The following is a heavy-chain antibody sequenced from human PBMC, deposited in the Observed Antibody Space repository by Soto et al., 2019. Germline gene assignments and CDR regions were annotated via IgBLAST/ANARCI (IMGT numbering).Heavy chain of an antibody. D-gene: IGHD3-22*01. J-gene: IGHJ4*02. CDR1: GGSLSASQW. CDR3: ARRDYYDSSMDS. Sequence: SETLSLTCAVSGGSLSASQWWSWVRQSPGKGLGWIGEIYHSGSTHYNPYLRSRVTISIDKSTNRFSLRLTSVTAADTAVYYCARRDYYDSSMDSWGQGTLVTVSS. CDR2: IYHSGST. V-gene: IGHV4-4*02.